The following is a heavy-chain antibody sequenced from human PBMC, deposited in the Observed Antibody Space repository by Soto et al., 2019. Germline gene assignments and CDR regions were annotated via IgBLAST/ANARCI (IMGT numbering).Heavy chain of an antibody. CDR1: GFTFSSYW. CDR3: ARDRAMDDY. V-gene: IGHV3-7*05. CDR2: IKQDGSEK. Sequence: HPGGSLRLSCAASGFTFSSYWMNWVRQAPGKGLEWVANIKQDGSEKNYVDSVKGRFTISRDNAKNSLYLQMNSLRAEDTAVYYCARDRAMDDYCAQGTLVTVPQ. J-gene: IGHJ4*02. D-gene: IGHD5-18*01.